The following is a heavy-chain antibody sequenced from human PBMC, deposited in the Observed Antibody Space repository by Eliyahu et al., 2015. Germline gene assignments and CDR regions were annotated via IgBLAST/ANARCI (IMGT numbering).Heavy chain of an antibody. CDR3: ASQQFLDGWDAFDI. CDR1: GGAIGSSGYF. V-gene: IGHV4-39*02. CDR2: IYHSGST. Sequence: QVQLQESGPGLVKPSESLSLICNVPGGAIGSSGYFWDWIRQTPGKGLEWIGSIYHSGSTHYNPSLKSRLTISLDTSKHHFSLTLNSVTAADTGVYYCASQQFLDGWDAFDIWGQGTMVTVSS. J-gene: IGHJ3*02. D-gene: IGHD6-13*01.